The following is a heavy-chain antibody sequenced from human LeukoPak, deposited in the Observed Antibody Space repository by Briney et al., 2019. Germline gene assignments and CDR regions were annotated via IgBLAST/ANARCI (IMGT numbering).Heavy chain of an antibody. CDR2: IYSGDSDT. Sequence: GESLKISCKGSGYSFTSYWIGWVRQMPGKGLEWMGIIYSGDSDTGYSPSFQGQVTISADKSISTAYLQWNNLKASDTAVYYCARGVIVVVIPHYYFDYWGQGTLVTVSS. CDR3: ARGVIVVVIPHYYFDY. D-gene: IGHD3-22*01. CDR1: GYSFTSYW. J-gene: IGHJ4*02. V-gene: IGHV5-51*01.